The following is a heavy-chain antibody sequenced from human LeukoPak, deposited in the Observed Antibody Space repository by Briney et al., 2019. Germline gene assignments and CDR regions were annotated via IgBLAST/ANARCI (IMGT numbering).Heavy chain of an antibody. D-gene: IGHD1-26*01. CDR1: GYTFTNYW. CDR2: IYPSDSEP. Sequence: GESLKISCKGSGYTFTNYWIGWVRQMPGKGLEWMGIIYPSDSEPRYSPSFQGQVTISVDKSISTAYLQWSSLKASDTAMYYCGRKISGSYYGLDYWGQGTLVTVSS. J-gene: IGHJ4*02. V-gene: IGHV5-51*01. CDR3: GRKISGSYYGLDY.